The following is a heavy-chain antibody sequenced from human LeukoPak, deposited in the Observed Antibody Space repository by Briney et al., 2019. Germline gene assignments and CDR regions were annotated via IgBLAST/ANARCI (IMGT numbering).Heavy chain of an antibody. D-gene: IGHD5-24*01. J-gene: IGHJ4*02. CDR1: GFTFSSYA. Sequence: GGSLRLSCAASGFTFSSYAMHWVRQAPGKGLEWVAVISYDGGNKYYADSVKGRFTISRDNSKNTLYLQMNSPRAEDTAVYYCARDGYNAFDYWGQGTLVTVSS. V-gene: IGHV3-30-3*01. CDR2: ISYDGGNK. CDR3: ARDGYNAFDY.